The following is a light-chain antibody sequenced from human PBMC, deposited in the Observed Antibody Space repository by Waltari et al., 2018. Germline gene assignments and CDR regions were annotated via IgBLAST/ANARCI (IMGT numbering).Light chain of an antibody. Sequence: EIVMTQSPATLSVSPGERANLSCRASQSVSGNLAWYQQQPGQAPRLLIYGASTRDTGIPARFSGSGSGTEFTLTISSLQSEDFAVYYCQQYNNWPRTFGGGTKVEIK. CDR2: GAS. CDR1: QSVSGN. CDR3: QQYNNWPRT. J-gene: IGKJ4*01. V-gene: IGKV3-15*01.